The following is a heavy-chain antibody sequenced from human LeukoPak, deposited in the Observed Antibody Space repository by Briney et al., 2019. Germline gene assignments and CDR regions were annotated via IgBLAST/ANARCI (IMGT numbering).Heavy chain of an antibody. CDR1: GFTFSSYG. D-gene: IGHD1-1*01. CDR2: ISYDGSNK. V-gene: IGHV3-30*18. CDR3: AKDPLEDY. J-gene: IGHJ4*02. Sequence: GGSLRLSCAASGFTFSSYGMHWVRQAPGKGLEWVAVISYDGSNKYYADSVKGRFTISRDNSKNTLYLQMNSLRAEDTAMYYCAKDPLEDYWGQGTLVTVSS.